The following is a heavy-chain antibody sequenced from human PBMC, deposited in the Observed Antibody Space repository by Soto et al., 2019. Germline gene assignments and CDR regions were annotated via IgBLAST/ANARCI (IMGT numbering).Heavy chain of an antibody. CDR1: GFVFSYYS. CDR3: VTPLRVWRDYYYSGMDV. V-gene: IGHV3-21*02. J-gene: IGHJ6*02. Sequence: EVQLKESGGGVVKTGGSLRLSCVASGFVFSYYSINWDRQAPGKGLEWVASISSSAVDIYYGDSVKGRFTISRDNARNSLFLQMNSLRAEDTAVYYCVTPLRVWRDYYYSGMDVWAQGTTVTVYS. CDR2: ISSSAVDI. D-gene: IGHD2-21*01.